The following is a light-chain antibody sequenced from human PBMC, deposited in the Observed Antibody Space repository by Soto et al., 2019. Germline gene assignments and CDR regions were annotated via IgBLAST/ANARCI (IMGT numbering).Light chain of an antibody. CDR3: CSYAGSYTFV. CDR2: DVS. Sequence: QPVLTQPRSVSGSPGQSVTISCTGTSSDVGGYNYVSWYQQHPGKAPKLMIYDVSKRPSGVPDRFSGSKSGNTAFLTISGLQAEDEADYYCCSYAGSYTFVFGTGTKVTVL. J-gene: IGLJ1*01. V-gene: IGLV2-11*01. CDR1: SSDVGGYNY.